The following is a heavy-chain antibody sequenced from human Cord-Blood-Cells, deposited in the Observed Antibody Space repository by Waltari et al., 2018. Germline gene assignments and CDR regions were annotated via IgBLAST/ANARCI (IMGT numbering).Heavy chain of an antibody. J-gene: IGHJ5*02. CDR1: GFSLSTSGVG. CDR3: AHSWTWWTRIAARNNWFDP. V-gene: IGHV2-5*02. D-gene: IGHD6-6*01. CDR2: IYWDDDK. Sequence: QITLKESGPTLVKPTQTLTLTCTFSGFSLSTSGVGVGWIRQPPGKALEWLALIYWDDDKRYSPSLKSRLTITKATSKNQVVLTMTNMDPVDTATYYCAHSWTWWTRIAARNNWFDPWGQGTLVTVSS.